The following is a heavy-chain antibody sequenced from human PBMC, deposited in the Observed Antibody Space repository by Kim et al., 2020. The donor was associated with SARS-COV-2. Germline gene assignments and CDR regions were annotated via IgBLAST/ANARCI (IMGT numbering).Heavy chain of an antibody. J-gene: IGHJ5*02. Sequence: WYSDSAVSLKSQVTINPDASKNQFSLHLNSVTPEDTAVYFCARGTSRYFDPWGQGTLVTVSS. CDR2: WYS. CDR3: ARGTSRYFDP. D-gene: IGHD1-20*01. V-gene: IGHV6-1*01.